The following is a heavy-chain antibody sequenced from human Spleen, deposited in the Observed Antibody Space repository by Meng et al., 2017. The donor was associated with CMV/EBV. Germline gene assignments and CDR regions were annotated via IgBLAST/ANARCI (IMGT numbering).Heavy chain of an antibody. V-gene: IGHV4-30-4*08. D-gene: IGHD2-2*01. J-gene: IGHJ5*02. Sequence: QGQLQKSGPERVKPSQTLSLTRTVSGCSISSGDYYWSGIRQPPGKGLEWIGYIYYSVSTYYNPSLKSRVTISVDTSKNQFSLKLSSVTAADTAVYYCARGVVPAPEAWGQGTLVTVSS. CDR2: IYYSVST. CDR1: GCSISSGDYY. CDR3: ARGVVPAPEA.